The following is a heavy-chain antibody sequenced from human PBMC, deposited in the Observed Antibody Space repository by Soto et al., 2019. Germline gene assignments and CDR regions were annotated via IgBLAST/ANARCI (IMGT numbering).Heavy chain of an antibody. V-gene: IGHV4-4*02. CDR2: IYHSGST. J-gene: IGHJ5*02. Sequence: QVQLRESGPGLVKPSGTLSLTCAVSSGSISSSNWWSWVRQTPGKGLEWIGEIYHSGSTTYTPSLKSRFTISVDKPKNQFSLKLSSVTAADTAVYYCARSKDCSVGSCFHNWLGPWGKGTRVNVSS. CDR3: ARSKDCSVGSCFHNWLGP. D-gene: IGHD2-15*01. CDR1: SGSISSSNW.